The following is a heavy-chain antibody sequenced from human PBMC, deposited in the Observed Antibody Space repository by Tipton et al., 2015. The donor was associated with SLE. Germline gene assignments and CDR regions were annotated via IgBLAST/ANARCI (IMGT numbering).Heavy chain of an antibody. D-gene: IGHD2-2*01. CDR1: GGSISSYY. J-gene: IGHJ4*02. V-gene: IGHV4-59*01. CDR3: ARGDCSSTSCLDY. CDR2: IYYSAST. Sequence: TLSLTCTVSGGSISSYYWGWIRQPPGKGLEWMGYIYYSASTNYNPSLKSRVTISVDTSKNQFSLKLSSVTAADTAVYYCARGDCSSTSCLDYWGQGTLVTVSS.